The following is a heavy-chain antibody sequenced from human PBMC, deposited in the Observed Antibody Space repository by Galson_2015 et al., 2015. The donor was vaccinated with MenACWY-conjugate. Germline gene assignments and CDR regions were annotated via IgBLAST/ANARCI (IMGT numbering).Heavy chain of an antibody. CDR1: GVSLRTSGVG. CDR3: AHTFRVYDSIWGTYRPHAFDM. Sequence: PALVKPTQALTLTCTFSGVSLRTSGVGVGWISQTPGKALEWLALIYWGDSQLYSPSLKSKLTITKDASRNQVVLTMSDMDPVDTATYYCAHTFRVYDSIWGTYRPHAFDMWGLGKTVTVST. CDR2: IYWGDSQ. J-gene: IGHJ3*02. V-gene: IGHV2-5*02. D-gene: IGHD3-16*02.